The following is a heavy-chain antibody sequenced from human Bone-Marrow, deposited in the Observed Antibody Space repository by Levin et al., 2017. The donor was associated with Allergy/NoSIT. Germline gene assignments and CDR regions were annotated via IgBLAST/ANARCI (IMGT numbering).Heavy chain of an antibody. D-gene: IGHD3/OR15-3a*01. CDR1: GFTFSSYW. Sequence: PGGSLRLSCAASGFTFSSYWMHWVRQAPGKGLVWVARINSDGSSTKYADSVKGRFTISRDNAKNTLHLQMNSLRAEDTAVYYCARDFSIMTVGLVNFFDYWGQGTLVTVSS. V-gene: IGHV3-74*01. CDR2: INSDGSST. J-gene: IGHJ4*02. CDR3: ARDFSIMTVGLVNFFDY.